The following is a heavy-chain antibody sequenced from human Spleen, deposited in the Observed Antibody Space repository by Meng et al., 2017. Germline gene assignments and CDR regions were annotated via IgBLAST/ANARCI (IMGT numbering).Heavy chain of an antibody. J-gene: IGHJ5*02. V-gene: IGHV7-4-1*02. Sequence: ASVKVSCKASGGTFSSYAISWVRQAPGQGLEWMGWINTNTGNPTYAQGFTGRFVFSLDTSVSTAYLQISSLKAEDTAVYYCARGFLEWLLPLCWFDPWGQGTLVTVSS. CDR3: ARGFLEWLLPLCWFDP. CDR1: GGTFSSYA. D-gene: IGHD3-3*01. CDR2: INTNTGNP.